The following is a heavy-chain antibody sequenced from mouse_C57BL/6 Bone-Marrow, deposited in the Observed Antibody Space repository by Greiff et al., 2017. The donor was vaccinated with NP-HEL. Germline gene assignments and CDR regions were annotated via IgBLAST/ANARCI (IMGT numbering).Heavy chain of an antibody. CDR3: ARRYGYYAFDY. D-gene: IGHD2-3*01. CDR1: GYAFSSYW. Sequence: VQLVESGAELVKPGASVKISCKASGYAFSSYWMNWVKQRPGKGLEWIGQIYPGDGDTNYNGKFKGKATLTADKSSSTAYMQLSSLTSEDSAVYFCARRYGYYAFDYWGQGTTLTVSS. V-gene: IGHV1-80*01. CDR2: IYPGDGDT. J-gene: IGHJ2*01.